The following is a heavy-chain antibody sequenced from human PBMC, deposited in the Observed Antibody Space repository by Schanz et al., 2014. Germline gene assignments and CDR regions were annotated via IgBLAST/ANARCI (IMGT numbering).Heavy chain of an antibody. CDR1: GFTFSSYG. CDR3: AYYDVLTGFDY. V-gene: IGHV3-30*03. CDR2: ISYDGSNK. J-gene: IGHJ4*02. Sequence: QVQLVESGGGVVQPGRSLRLSCAASGFTFSSYGMHWVRQSPGKGLEWVALISYDGSNKYYADSVKGRFTISRDSSKNTLYLQMNSLRAEDTAVYYCAYYDVLTGFDYWGQGTQVTVSS. D-gene: IGHD3-9*01.